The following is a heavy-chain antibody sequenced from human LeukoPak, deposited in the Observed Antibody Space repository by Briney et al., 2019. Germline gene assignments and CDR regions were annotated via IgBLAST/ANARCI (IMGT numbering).Heavy chain of an antibody. V-gene: IGHV1-69*06. CDR3: ASFFYCGGDCFNNWFDP. Sequence: SVKVSCKASGGTFISYAISWVRQAPGQGLEWTGGIIPIFGTANYAQKFQGRVTITADKSTSTAYMELSSLRSEDTAVYYCASFFYCGGDCFNNWFDPWGQGTLVTVSS. D-gene: IGHD2-21*02. CDR2: IIPIFGTA. CDR1: GGTFISYA. J-gene: IGHJ5*02.